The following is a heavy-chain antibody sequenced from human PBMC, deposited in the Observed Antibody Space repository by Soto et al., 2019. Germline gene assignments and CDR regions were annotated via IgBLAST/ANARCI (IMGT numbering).Heavy chain of an antibody. CDR1: GFTFSSYW. CDR3: ARDPQYYYYYYMDV. V-gene: IGHV3-7*01. Sequence: GGSLRLSCAASGFTFSSYWMSWVRQAPGKGLEWVAKIKQDGREKYYVDSGKGRFTNSRDNAKNSLYLQMNSLNAEDTSVYYCARDPQYYYYYYMDVWGKGTTVTVSS. CDR2: IKQDGREK. J-gene: IGHJ6*03.